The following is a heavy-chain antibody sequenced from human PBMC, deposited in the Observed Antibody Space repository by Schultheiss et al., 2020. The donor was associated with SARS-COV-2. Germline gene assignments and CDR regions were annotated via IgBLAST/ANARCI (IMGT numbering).Heavy chain of an antibody. CDR2: ISSSSSTI. D-gene: IGHD3-3*01. CDR1: GFTFSNAW. CDR3: ARDFWSGYSRSPHDYYYYGMDV. Sequence: GGSLRLSCAASGFTFSNAWMSWVRQAPGKGLEWVSYISSSSSTIYYADSVKGRFTISRDNAKNSLYLQMNSLRAEDTAVYYCARDFWSGYSRSPHDYYYYGMDVWGQGTTVTVSS. J-gene: IGHJ6*02. V-gene: IGHV3-48*04.